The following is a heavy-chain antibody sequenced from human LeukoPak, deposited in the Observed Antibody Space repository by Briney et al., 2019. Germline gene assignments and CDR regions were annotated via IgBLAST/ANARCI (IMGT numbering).Heavy chain of an antibody. J-gene: IGHJ4*02. V-gene: IGHV3-30*03. CDR3: ARLLDVHDY. CDR2: ISYDGSNK. CDR1: GFTFSSYG. D-gene: IGHD1-1*01. Sequence: GGSLRLSCAASGFTFSSYGMHWVRQAPGKGLEWVAVISYDGSNKYYADSVRGRFTISRDNSKNTLYLQMNSLRAEDTAVYYCARLLDVHDYWGQGTLVTVSS.